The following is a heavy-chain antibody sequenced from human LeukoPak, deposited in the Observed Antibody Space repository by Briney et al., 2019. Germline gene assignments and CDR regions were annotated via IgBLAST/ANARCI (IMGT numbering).Heavy chain of an antibody. V-gene: IGHV1-2*06. CDR3: ARVGGGSYFRRFDY. CDR2: INPNSGVT. J-gene: IGHJ4*02. Sequence: GASVEVSCKASGYTFTGYYMHWVRPAPGQGVEWMGRINPNSGVTKYAQKFQGRVTMTRDTSISTAYMELSRLRSDDTAVYYCARVGGGSYFRRFDYWGQGTLVTVSS. D-gene: IGHD1-26*01. CDR1: GYTFTGYY.